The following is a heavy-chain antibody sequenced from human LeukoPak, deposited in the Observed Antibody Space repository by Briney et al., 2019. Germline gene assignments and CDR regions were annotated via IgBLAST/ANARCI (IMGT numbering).Heavy chain of an antibody. CDR2: IYSGGNT. D-gene: IGHD3-10*01. CDR3: ARRAGEYSHPYGY. J-gene: IGHJ4*02. V-gene: IGHV3-53*01. CDR1: GFTVSRNS. Sequence: GGSLRLSCTVSGFTVSRNSWSWVRPASGRGLVWVSFIYSGGNTHYSDSVTGRFTISRDNSKNTLYLQMNSLRAEDTAIYYCARRAGEYSHPYGYWGQGTLVTVSS.